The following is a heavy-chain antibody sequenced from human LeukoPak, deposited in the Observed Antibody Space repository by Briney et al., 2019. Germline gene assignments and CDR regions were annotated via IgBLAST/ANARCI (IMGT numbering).Heavy chain of an antibody. V-gene: IGHV1-18*01. CDR1: GYTFTSYG. J-gene: IGHJ4*02. D-gene: IGHD1-7*01. CDR2: ISGYNGNT. CDR3: VRDLLTGNTGDY. Sequence: ASVTVSCMASGYTFTSYGFNWVRQAPGQGLEWLGWISGYNGNTEYAQKVQGRVTMTTDTSTNTAYMELRSLGSDDTAVYYCVRDLLTGNTGDYWGQGTLITVSA.